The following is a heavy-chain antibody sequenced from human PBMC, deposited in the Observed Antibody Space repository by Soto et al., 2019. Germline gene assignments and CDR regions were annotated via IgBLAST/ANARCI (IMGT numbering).Heavy chain of an antibody. Sequence: SETLSLTCTVSGGSISSYYWSWIRQPPGKGLEWIGYIYYSGSTNYNPSLKSRVTISVDTSKNQFSLKLSSVTAADTAVYYCARAWGSSSWYIDYYGMDVWGQGTTVTVSS. CDR1: GGSISSYY. D-gene: IGHD6-13*01. V-gene: IGHV4-59*01. CDR3: ARAWGSSSWYIDYYGMDV. J-gene: IGHJ6*02. CDR2: IYYSGST.